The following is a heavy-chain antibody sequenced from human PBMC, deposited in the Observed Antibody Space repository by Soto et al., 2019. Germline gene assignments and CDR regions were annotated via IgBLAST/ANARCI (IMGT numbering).Heavy chain of an antibody. D-gene: IGHD2-8*02. CDR2: MYFGGSF. CDR3: ARDKITGLFDY. J-gene: IGHJ4*02. CDR1: GASVSHGY. Sequence: SETLSLTCNVSGASVSHGYWSWIRQHPGKGLEWIGFMYFGGSFNYNPSLTSRATISVETSKNQFSMKLTSVTASDTAVYYCARDKITGLFDYWGQGTLVT. V-gene: IGHV4-59*02.